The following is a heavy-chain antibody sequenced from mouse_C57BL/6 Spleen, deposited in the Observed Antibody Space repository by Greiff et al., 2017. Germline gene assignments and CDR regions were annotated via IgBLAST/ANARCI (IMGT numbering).Heavy chain of an antibody. Sequence: VQLQQSGPELVKPGASVKIPCKASGYTFTDYYMDWVKQSHGKSLEWIGDINPNNGGTNYNQKFKGKATLTVDKSSSTAYMGLRSLTSEDTAVYYCSRWDDYDGFAYWGQGTLVTVSA. V-gene: IGHV1-18*01. J-gene: IGHJ3*01. D-gene: IGHD2-4*01. CDR3: SRWDDYDGFAY. CDR1: GYTFTDYY. CDR2: INPNNGGT.